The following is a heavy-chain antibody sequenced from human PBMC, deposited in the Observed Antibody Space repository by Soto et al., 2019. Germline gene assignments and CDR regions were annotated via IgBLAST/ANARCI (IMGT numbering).Heavy chain of an antibody. CDR1: GFSFSSYS. D-gene: IGHD6-19*01. CDR3: VRDSGWAFDI. V-gene: IGHV3-48*02. Sequence: EVQLVESGGGLVQPGQSLRVSCAASGFSFSSYSMNWVRQAPGKGLEWISYISSSKTYIWYADSVKGRFTISRDNANNSLSLQMNSLGDEDTAVYYCVRDSGWAFDIWGLGTMVTVSS. CDR2: ISSSKTYI. J-gene: IGHJ3*02.